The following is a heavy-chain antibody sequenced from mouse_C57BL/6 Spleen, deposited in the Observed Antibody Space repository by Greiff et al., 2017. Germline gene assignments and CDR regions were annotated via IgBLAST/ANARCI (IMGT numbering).Heavy chain of an antibody. CDR1: GYAFSSSW. CDR2: IYPGDGDT. Sequence: VQLQQSGPELVKPGASVKISCKASGYAFSSSWMNWVKQRPGKGLEWIGRIYPGDGDTNYNGKFKGKATLTADKSSSTAYMQLSSLTSEDSAVYFCARWDWVIYYFDYWGQGTTLTVSS. J-gene: IGHJ2*01. D-gene: IGHD4-1*01. CDR3: ARWDWVIYYFDY. V-gene: IGHV1-82*01.